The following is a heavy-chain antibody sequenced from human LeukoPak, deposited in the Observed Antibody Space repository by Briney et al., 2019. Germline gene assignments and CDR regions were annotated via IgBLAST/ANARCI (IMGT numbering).Heavy chain of an antibody. CDR2: IRSDGSDT. CDR3: AKDQPYYYDSSGYCQQ. CDR1: GFTFSDTW. Sequence: GGSLRLSCAASGFTFSDTWMHWVRQAPGEGLVWVSRIRSDGSDTRYAESVKGRFTISRDNAKNTLYLQMNSLRAEDTAVYYCAKDQPYYYDSSGYCQQWGQGTLVTVSS. V-gene: IGHV3-74*01. D-gene: IGHD3-22*01. J-gene: IGHJ1*01.